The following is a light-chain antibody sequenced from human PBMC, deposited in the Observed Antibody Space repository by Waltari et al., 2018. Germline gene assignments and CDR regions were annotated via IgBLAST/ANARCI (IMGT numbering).Light chain of an antibody. CDR2: AAS. V-gene: IGKV1-8*01. Sequence: AIRITQSPSSLSASTGDRVTITFRASQGISSYLAWYQQKPGKAPKLLIYAASTWQSGVPSMFSGSGYGIDCTLTIICLQSEDFATYYCQQYYSYPRTFGQGTKLEIK. CDR3: QQYYSYPRT. J-gene: IGKJ2*02. CDR1: QGISSY.